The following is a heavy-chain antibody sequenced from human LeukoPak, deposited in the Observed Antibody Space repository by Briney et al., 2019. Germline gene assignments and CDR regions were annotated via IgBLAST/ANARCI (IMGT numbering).Heavy chain of an antibody. J-gene: IGHJ3*02. CDR2: MNPNNGDT. CDR1: GYIFTDYY. D-gene: IGHD3-10*01. Sequence: ASVKVSCKASGYIFTDYYMHWVRQAPGQGLEWMGWMNPNNGDTSYAQKFQGRVTMTRDTSTSTVYMELSSLRSEDTAVYYCARDSDYGSGSYYSPDAFDIWGQGTMVTVSS. V-gene: IGHV1-2*02. CDR3: ARDSDYGSGSYYSPDAFDI.